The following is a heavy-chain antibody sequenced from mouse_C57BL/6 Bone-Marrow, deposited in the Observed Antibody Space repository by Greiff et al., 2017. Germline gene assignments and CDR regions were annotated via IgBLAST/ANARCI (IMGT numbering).Heavy chain of an antibody. J-gene: IGHJ2*01. CDR1: GFTFSDYG. Sequence: EVKLVESGGGLVKPGGSLTLSCAASGFTFSDYGMHWVRQAPEKGLEWVAYISSGSSSIYYADTVKGRFTISRDKAKNTLFLQMTSLRSEDSAMYYCARRRTFDYWGQGTTLTVSS. V-gene: IGHV5-17*01. CDR3: ARRRTFDY. CDR2: ISSGSSSI.